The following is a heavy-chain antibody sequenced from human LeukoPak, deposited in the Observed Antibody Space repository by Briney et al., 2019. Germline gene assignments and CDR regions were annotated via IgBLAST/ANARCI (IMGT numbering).Heavy chain of an antibody. CDR3: ARGGLPAFYYYMDV. D-gene: IGHD1-26*01. CDR2: INPHSGGT. J-gene: IGHJ6*03. CDR1: GYTFTDYF. Sequence: GASVKVSCKASGYTFTDYFMHWVRQAPGQGLEWMGWINPHSGGTNYAQKFQGRVTMTSDTSISTAYVELNRLRSDDTAVYYCARGGLPAFYYYMDVWGKGTTVTVSS. V-gene: IGHV1-2*02.